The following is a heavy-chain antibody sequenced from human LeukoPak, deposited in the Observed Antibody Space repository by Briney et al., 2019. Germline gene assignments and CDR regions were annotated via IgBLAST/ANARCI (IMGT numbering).Heavy chain of an antibody. V-gene: IGHV3-64*01. CDR2: ISSNGGNI. CDR1: GFTFSSYA. CDR3: ARDGSGRDGYNFDY. D-gene: IGHD5-24*01. Sequence: PGGSLRLSCAASGFTFSSYAMHWVRQAPGKGLEYVSVISSNGGNIYYANSVKGRFTISRDNSKNTLYLQMGSLRAEDTAVYYCARDGSGRDGYNFDYWGQGTLVTVSS. J-gene: IGHJ4*02.